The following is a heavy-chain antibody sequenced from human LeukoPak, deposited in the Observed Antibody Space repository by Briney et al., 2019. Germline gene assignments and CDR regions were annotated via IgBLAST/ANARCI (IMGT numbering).Heavy chain of an antibody. CDR1: GFTLNTYG. J-gene: IGHJ4*02. Sequence: GGSLRLSCAASGFTLNTYGMHWVRQAPGKGLEWVAFIRFDGSNKYYADSVKGRFTISRDNSENTLYLQMKSLRPEDTAVYYCARGDGYCSSASCSGNWGQGTLVTVSS. CDR3: ARGDGYCSSASCSGN. V-gene: IGHV3-30*02. D-gene: IGHD2-2*03. CDR2: IRFDGSNK.